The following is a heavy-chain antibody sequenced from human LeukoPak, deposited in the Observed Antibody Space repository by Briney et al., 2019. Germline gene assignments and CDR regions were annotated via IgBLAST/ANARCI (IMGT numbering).Heavy chain of an antibody. D-gene: IGHD6-13*01. CDR1: GFTFSSYT. CDR2: ISGSGGTT. CDR3: AKGRTGYIPDF. Sequence: GGSLRLSCAASGFTFSSYTITWCLQAPGKGLEWVSVISGSGGTTYYADSVKGRFTISRDNSKNTLYLQMNSLRAEDTALYYCAKGRTGYIPDFWGQGTLVTVAS. J-gene: IGHJ4*02. V-gene: IGHV3-23*01.